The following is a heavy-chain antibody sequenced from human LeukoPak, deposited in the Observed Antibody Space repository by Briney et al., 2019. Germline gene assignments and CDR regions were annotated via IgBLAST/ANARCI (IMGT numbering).Heavy chain of an antibody. V-gene: IGHV3-53*01. D-gene: IGHD2-15*01. CDR3: ATSVVAARRGRGYYGMDV. CDR1: GFTVSSNY. CDR2: IYSGGST. J-gene: IGHJ6*02. Sequence: GGSLRLSCAASGFTVSSNYMSWVRQAPGEGLEWVSVIYSGGSTYYADSVKGRFTISRDNSKNTLYLQMNSLRAEDTAVYYCATSVVAARRGRGYYGMDVWGQGTTVTVSS.